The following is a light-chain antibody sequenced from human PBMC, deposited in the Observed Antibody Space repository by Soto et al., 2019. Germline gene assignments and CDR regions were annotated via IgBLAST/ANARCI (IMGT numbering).Light chain of an antibody. CDR1: SSDVGGYNY. CDR2: DVS. Sequence: QSALTQPASVSGSPGQSITISCTGTSSDVGGYNYVSWYQQHPGKAPKLMIYDVSNRPSGVSNRFSGSKSGNTASLTISGLQAEDEADYYYSSYTSSSTPYDVFGTGTKLTVL. V-gene: IGLV2-14*01. CDR3: SSYTSSSTPYDV. J-gene: IGLJ1*01.